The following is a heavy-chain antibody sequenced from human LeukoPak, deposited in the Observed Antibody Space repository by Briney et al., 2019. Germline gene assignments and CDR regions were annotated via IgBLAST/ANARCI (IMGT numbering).Heavy chain of an antibody. CDR1: GGSISSSSYY. CDR2: IYYSGST. D-gene: IGHD6-13*01. V-gene: IGHV4-39*01. Sequence: SETLSLTCTVSGGSISSSSYYWGWIRQPPGKGLEWIGSIYYSGSTYYNPSLKSRVTISVDTSKNQFSLKLSSVTAADTAVYYCARRHSSSWCGDDYWGQGTLVTVSS. J-gene: IGHJ4*02. CDR3: ARRHSSSWCGDDY.